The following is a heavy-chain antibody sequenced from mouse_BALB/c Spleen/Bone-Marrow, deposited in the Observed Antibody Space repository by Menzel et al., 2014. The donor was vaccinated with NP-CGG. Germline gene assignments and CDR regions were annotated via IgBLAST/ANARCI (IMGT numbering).Heavy chain of an antibody. J-gene: IGHJ2*01. CDR2: IYPGDGDT. V-gene: IGHV1-80*01. CDR3: ARGRGWYFDY. CDR1: GYAFSNYW. D-gene: IGHD2-3*01. Sequence: QVQLQQSGAELVRPGSSVKISCKASGYAFSNYWMNWVKRRPGQGLEWIGRIYPGDGDTNYNGKFKGKATLTADKSSSTAYMQLSSLTSEDSAVYFCARGRGWYFDYWGQGTTLTVSS.